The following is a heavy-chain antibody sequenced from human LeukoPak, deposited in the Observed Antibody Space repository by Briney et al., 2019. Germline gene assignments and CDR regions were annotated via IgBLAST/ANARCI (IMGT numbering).Heavy chain of an antibody. CDR2: IYYSGST. J-gene: IGHJ4*02. CDR3: ARGWVVTPVPFDY. D-gene: IGHD4-23*01. CDR1: GGSISSSSYY. V-gene: IGHV4-39*07. Sequence: PSETLSLTCTVSGGSISSSSYYWGWIRQPPGKGLEWIGSIYYSGSTYYNPSLKSRVTISVDTSKNQFSLKLSSVTAADTAVYYCARGWVVTPVPFDYWGQGTLVTVSS.